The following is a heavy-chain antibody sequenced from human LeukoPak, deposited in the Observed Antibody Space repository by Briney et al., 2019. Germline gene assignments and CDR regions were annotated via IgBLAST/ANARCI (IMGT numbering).Heavy chain of an antibody. D-gene: IGHD1-1*01. CDR1: GGSVSRDSYY. V-gene: IGHV4-61*01. CDR2: IYYSGSS. Sequence: PSETLSLTCTVSGGSVSRDSYYWSWIRQPPGKGLEWIGYIYYSGSSNYNPSLKSRVTISVDTSKNQVSLKLSSVIAADTAVYYCATCPSGSDRFLPYFDYWGQGTLVTVSS. CDR3: ATCPSGSDRFLPYFDY. J-gene: IGHJ4*02.